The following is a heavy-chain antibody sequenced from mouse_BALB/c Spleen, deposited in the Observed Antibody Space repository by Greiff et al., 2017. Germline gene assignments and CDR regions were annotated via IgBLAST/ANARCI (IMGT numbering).Heavy chain of an antibody. Sequence: EVQLQQSGPGLVKPSQSLSLTCTVTGYSITSDYAWHWIRQFPGNKLEWMGYISYSGSTSYNPSLKSRISITRDTSKNQFFLQLNSVTTEDTATYYCAREFYYGYDYAMDYWGQGTSVTVSS. CDR3: AREFYYGYDYAMDY. V-gene: IGHV3-2*02. CDR1: GYSITSDYA. J-gene: IGHJ4*01. CDR2: ISYSGST. D-gene: IGHD2-2*01.